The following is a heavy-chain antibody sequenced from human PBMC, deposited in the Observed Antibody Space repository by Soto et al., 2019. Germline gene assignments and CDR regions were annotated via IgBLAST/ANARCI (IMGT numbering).Heavy chain of an antibody. CDR1: GYSFTSYW. Sequence: PRESLKISCKGSGYSFTSYWIGWVRQMPGKGLEWMGIIYPGDSDTRYSTSFQGQVTISADKSISTAYLQWSSLKASDTAMYYCARVGARAGYSSGWYSEYYFDYWGQGTLVTVSS. V-gene: IGHV5-51*01. D-gene: IGHD6-19*01. CDR2: IYPGDSDT. J-gene: IGHJ4*02. CDR3: ARVGARAGYSSGWYSEYYFDY.